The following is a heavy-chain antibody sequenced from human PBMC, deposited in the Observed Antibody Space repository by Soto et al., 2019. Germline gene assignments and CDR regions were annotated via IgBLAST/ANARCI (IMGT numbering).Heavy chain of an antibody. D-gene: IGHD3-10*01. CDR3: ARERGVLLWFGELQYFDY. V-gene: IGHV4-34*01. CDR2: INHSGST. CDR1: GGSFSGYY. J-gene: IGHJ4*02. Sequence: QVQLQQWGAGLLKPSETLSLTCAVYGGSFSGYYWSWIRQPPGKGLEWIGEINHSGSTNYNPSLKSRVTISVDSSKNQCSLELSAVTAADTAVYYCARERGVLLWFGELQYFDYWGQGTLVTVSS.